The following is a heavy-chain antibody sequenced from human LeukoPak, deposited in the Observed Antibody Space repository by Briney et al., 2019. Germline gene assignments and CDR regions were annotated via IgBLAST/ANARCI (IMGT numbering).Heavy chain of an antibody. Sequence: GGSLRLSCAASGFTFSSYFWMHWVRQALGKGLVWVSRIKSDGSSSTYADSAKGRFTISRDNAKNSLYLQMNTLRAEDTAVYYCVRDLDLGGYSSFEYWGQGTLVTVSS. CDR1: GFTFSSYFW. J-gene: IGHJ4*02. CDR2: IKSDGSSS. V-gene: IGHV3-74*01. CDR3: VRDLDLGGYSSFEY. D-gene: IGHD4-23*01.